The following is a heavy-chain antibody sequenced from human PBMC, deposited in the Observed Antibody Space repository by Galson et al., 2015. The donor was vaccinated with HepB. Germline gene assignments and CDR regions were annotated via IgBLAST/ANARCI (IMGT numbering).Heavy chain of an antibody. J-gene: IGHJ4*02. CDR1: GYTFSDYV. D-gene: IGHD3-16*02. V-gene: IGHV1-3*01. Sequence: SVKVSCKASGYTFSDYVIHWVRQAPGQGLEWLGWINAGNGNTKLAQKFEGRLSITRDTSASTAYMDLSSLRSEDTAVYSCVRGHAVSFGGVFVVPVYFDCWGLGTLVTVSS. CDR3: VRGHAVSFGGVFVVPVYFDC. CDR2: INAGNGNT.